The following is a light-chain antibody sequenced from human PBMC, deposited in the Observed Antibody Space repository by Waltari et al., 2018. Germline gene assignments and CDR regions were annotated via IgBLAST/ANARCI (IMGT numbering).Light chain of an antibody. CDR2: GAS. CDR3: QQYNNWPPWT. Sequence: EIVMTQSPATLSVSPGERATLSCRASQSVSSNIAWYQQKPGQGPRPLIYGASTRATGIPARFSGSGSATEFTLTISSMQSEDFAVYYCQQYNNWPPWTFGQGTKVEIK. V-gene: IGKV3-15*01. J-gene: IGKJ1*01. CDR1: QSVSSN.